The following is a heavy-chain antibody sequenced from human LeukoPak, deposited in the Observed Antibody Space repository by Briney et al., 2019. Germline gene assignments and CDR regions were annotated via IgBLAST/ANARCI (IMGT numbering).Heavy chain of an antibody. CDR3: AKHPSGYYYDHFDY. Sequence: GGSLRLSCAASGFTFSSYWMSWVRQAPGKGLEWVANIKEDGGEKFHVDSVKGRFTISRDNAKKSLYLQMNSLRVEDTAVYYCAKHPSGYYYDHFDYWGQGTLVTVSS. V-gene: IGHV3-7*03. D-gene: IGHD3-22*01. J-gene: IGHJ4*02. CDR1: GFTFSSYW. CDR2: IKEDGGEK.